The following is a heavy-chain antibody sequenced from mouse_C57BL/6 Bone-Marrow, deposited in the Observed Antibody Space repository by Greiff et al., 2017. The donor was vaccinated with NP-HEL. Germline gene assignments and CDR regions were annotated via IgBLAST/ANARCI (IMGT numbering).Heavy chain of an antibody. CDR2: IYPRSGNT. V-gene: IGHV1-81*01. D-gene: IGHD1-1*01. CDR1: GYTFTSYG. CDR3: ARQYYGLYYAMDY. J-gene: IGHJ4*01. Sequence: QVQLKESGAELARPGASVKLSCKASGYTFTSYGISWVKQRTGQGLEWIGEIYPRSGNTYYNEKFKGKATLTADKSSSTAYMELRSLTSEDSAVYFCARQYYGLYYAMDYWGQGTSVTVSS.